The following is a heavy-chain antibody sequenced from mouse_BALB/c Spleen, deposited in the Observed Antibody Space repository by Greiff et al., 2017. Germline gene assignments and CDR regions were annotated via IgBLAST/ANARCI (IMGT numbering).Heavy chain of an antibody. CDR1: GYTFTSYW. D-gene: IGHD1-1*01. CDR3: TRDGNFYYYGSSYFDY. J-gene: IGHJ2*01. Sequence: VQLQQPGAELVRPGASVKLSCKASGYTFTSYWKNWVKQRPGQGLEWIGNIYPSDSYTNYNQKFKDKATLTVDKSSSTAYMQLSSPTSEDSAVYYCTRDGNFYYYGSSYFDYWGQGTTLTVSS. V-gene: IGHV1-69*02. CDR2: IYPSDSYT.